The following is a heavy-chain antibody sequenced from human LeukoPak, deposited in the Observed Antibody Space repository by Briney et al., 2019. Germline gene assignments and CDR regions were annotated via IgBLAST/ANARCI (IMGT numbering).Heavy chain of an antibody. CDR3: AREDSGSRY. D-gene: IGHD6-19*01. CDR2: IYYSEST. Sequence: PSETLSLTCTVSGGSISSYYWSWIRQPPGKGLEWIGYIYYSESTNYNPSLKSRVTISVDTSKNQFSLKLRSVTAADTAVYYCAREDSGSRYWGQGTLVTVSS. CDR1: GGSISSYY. J-gene: IGHJ4*02. V-gene: IGHV4-59*01.